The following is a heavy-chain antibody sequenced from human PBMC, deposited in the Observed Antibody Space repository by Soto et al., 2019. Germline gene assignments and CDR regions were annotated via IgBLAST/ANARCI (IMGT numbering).Heavy chain of an antibody. CDR1: TSTCSRYG. J-gene: IGHJ4*02. V-gene: IGHV3-48*02. CDR3: VRGGTTVATIGDH. CDR2: ISPSGVTI. Sequence: EVLLVESGVGLVQSGGSLRLSCAASTSTCSRYGMNWVRQAPGKRLEWISFISPSGVTIYSADSVRGRFAISRENAKNSLFLQMNTLRDDDTAVYYCVRGGTTVATIGDHWGQGALVTVSS. D-gene: IGHD4-17*01.